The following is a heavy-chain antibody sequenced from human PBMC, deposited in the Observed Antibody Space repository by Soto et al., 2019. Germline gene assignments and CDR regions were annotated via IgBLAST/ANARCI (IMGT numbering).Heavy chain of an antibody. CDR2: ISGSGGST. V-gene: IGHV3-23*01. CDR3: AKGRRSRGWYTDY. J-gene: IGHJ4*02. Sequence: EVQLLESGGGLVQPGGSLRLSCAASGFTFSSYAMSWVRQAPGKGLEWVSDISGSGGSTYYADSVKGRLTISRDNSENTVYLQMNSLRAEDTAVYYCAKGRRSRGWYTDYWGQGTLVTVSS. D-gene: IGHD6-19*01. CDR1: GFTFSSYA.